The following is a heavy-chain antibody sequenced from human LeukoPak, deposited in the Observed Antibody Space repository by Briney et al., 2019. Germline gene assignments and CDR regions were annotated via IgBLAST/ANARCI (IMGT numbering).Heavy chain of an antibody. CDR1: GGSISSSSYY. Sequence: SETLSLTCAVSGGSISSSSYYWDWIRQPPGKGLEWIASIYYSGSTYYNPSLKSRVTISVDTSKNQFSLKLSSVTAADTAVYYCARDQSSSWYNWFNPWGQGTLVTVSS. CDR3: ARDQSSSWYNWFNP. D-gene: IGHD6-13*01. V-gene: IGHV4-39*07. CDR2: IYYSGST. J-gene: IGHJ5*02.